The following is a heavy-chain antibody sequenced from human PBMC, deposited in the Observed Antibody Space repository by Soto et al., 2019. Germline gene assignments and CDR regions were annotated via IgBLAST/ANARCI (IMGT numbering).Heavy chain of an antibody. J-gene: IGHJ4*02. CDR2: INAGNGNT. CDR3: ARGLNGYLHYFDY. V-gene: IGHV1-3*01. D-gene: IGHD5-18*01. CDR1: GYTFASYA. Sequence: ASVKVSCKASGYTFASYARHWVRQAPGQRLEWMGWINAGNGNTKYSQKFQGRVTITRDTSASTAYMELSSLRSEDTAVYYCARGLNGYLHYFDYWGQGTPVTSPQ.